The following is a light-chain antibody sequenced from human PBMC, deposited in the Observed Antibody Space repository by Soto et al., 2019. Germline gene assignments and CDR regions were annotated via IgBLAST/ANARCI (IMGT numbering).Light chain of an antibody. V-gene: IGKV3-20*01. CDR1: QSVSSNY. Sequence: IGLTQSAGTLSSSPGERATLACRASQSVSSNYLAWYQQKPGQAPRLLIYGASSRATGIPDRISGRGSGTDFTLTISRLEPEDFAVYSCPQYGSSPSTFGQGTKVDIK. CDR2: GAS. CDR3: PQYGSSPST. J-gene: IGKJ1*01.